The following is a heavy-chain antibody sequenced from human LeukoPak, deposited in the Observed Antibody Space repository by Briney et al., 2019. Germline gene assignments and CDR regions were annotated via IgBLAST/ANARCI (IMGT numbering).Heavy chain of an antibody. Sequence: SETLSLTCTVSGGSISSSSYYWGWIRQPPGKGLEWIGSIYYSGSTYYNPSLKSRVTISVDTSKNQFSLKLSSVTAADTAVYYCARVLTGDANAYYDFWFDAFDIWGQGRMVTVSS. J-gene: IGHJ3*02. D-gene: IGHD3-3*01. CDR1: GGSISSSSYY. CDR3: ARVLTGDANAYYDFWFDAFDI. V-gene: IGHV4-39*01. CDR2: IYYSGST.